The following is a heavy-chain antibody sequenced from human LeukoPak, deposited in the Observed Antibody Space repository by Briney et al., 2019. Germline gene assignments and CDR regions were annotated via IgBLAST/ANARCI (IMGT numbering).Heavy chain of an antibody. CDR2: IYPGDSDT. Sequence: GGSLEISCQGSGSSFTSYWIGGARRLPGKGLEWMGIIYPGDSDTRYSPSFQGQVPISADKSISPAYLQWSSLKASDTAMYYCARLDCSSTSCPVWFDPWGQGTLVTVSS. CDR3: ARLDCSSTSCPVWFDP. CDR1: GSSFTSYW. J-gene: IGHJ5*02. D-gene: IGHD2-2*01. V-gene: IGHV5-51*01.